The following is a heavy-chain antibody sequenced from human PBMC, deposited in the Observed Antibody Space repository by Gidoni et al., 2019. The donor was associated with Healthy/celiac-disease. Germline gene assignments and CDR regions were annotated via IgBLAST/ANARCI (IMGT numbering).Heavy chain of an antibody. V-gene: IGHV3-23*01. J-gene: IGHJ6*02. Sequence: EVPLLESGGGLVQPGGSLRLSCSAPGFTFTSYAISLVRQAPGKGLEGVSAISGSGGSTYYADSVKGRFTISRDNSKNTLYLQMNSLRAEDTAVYYCAKGGYCSGGSCYPYYYYGMDVWGQGTTVTVSS. CDR1: GFTFTSYA. D-gene: IGHD2-15*01. CDR3: AKGGYCSGGSCYPYYYYGMDV. CDR2: ISGSGGST.